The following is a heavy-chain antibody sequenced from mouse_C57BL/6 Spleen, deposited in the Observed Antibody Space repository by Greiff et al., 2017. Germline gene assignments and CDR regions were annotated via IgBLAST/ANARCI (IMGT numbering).Heavy chain of an antibody. CDR2: IRNKANGYTT. J-gene: IGHJ4*01. CDR1: GFTFTDYY. Sequence: EVMLVESGGGLVQPGGSLSLSCAASGFTFTDYYMSWVRQPPGKALEWLGFIRNKANGYTTEYSASVKGRFTISRDNSQSILYLQMNALRAEDSATYYCARDSSGHYYAMDYWGQGTSVTVSS. CDR3: ARDSSGHYYAMDY. D-gene: IGHD3-2*02. V-gene: IGHV7-3*01.